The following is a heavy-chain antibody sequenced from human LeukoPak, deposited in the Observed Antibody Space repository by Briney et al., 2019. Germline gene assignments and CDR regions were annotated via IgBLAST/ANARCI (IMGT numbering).Heavy chain of an antibody. J-gene: IGHJ3*02. V-gene: IGHV3-30-3*01. D-gene: IGHD1-26*01. CDR2: ISYDGSNK. CDR1: GFTFSSYA. Sequence: GGSLRLSCAASGFTFSSYAMSWVRQAPGKGLEWVAVISYDGSNKYYADSVKGRFTISRDNSKNTLYLQMSSLRAEDTAVYYCARDSEVGATTTDAFDIWGQGTMVTVSS. CDR3: ARDSEVGATTTDAFDI.